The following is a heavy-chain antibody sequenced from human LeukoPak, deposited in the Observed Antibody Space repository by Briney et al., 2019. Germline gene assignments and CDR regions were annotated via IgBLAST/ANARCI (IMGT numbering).Heavy chain of an antibody. D-gene: IGHD1/OR15-1a*01. CDR3: ARDGYGNNYMDV. CDR2: IYSGGTT. CDR1: GFTVSSNF. V-gene: IGHV3-53*01. J-gene: IGHJ6*03. Sequence: GGSLRLSCAASGFTVSSNFMSWVRQAPGKGPEWVSVIYSGGTTYYADSVKGRFTISRDNSKNTLYLQMNSLRAEDTAVCYCARDGYGNNYMDVWGKGTTVTVSS.